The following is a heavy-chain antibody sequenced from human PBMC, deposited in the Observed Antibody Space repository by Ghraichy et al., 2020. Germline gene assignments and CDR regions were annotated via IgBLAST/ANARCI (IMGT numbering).Heavy chain of an antibody. CDR1: GGSFSGYY. CDR2: INHSGST. CDR3: ARGQITMIVGEGAWFDP. V-gene: IGHV4-34*01. D-gene: IGHD3-22*01. Sequence: SETLSLTCAVYGGSFSGYYWSWIRQPPGKGLEWIGEINHSGSTNYNPSLKSRVTISVDTSKNQFSLKLSSVTAADTAVYYCARGQITMIVGEGAWFDPWGQGTLVTVSS. J-gene: IGHJ5*02.